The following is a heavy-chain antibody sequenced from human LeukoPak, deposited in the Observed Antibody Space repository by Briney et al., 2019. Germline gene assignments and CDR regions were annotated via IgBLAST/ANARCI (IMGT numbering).Heavy chain of an antibody. J-gene: IGHJ5*02. CDR1: GYTFTGYY. CDR2: INPNSGGT. Sequence: ASVKVSCKASGYTFTGYYMHWVRQAPGQGLEWMGWINPNSGGTNYAQKFQGRVTMTRDTSISTAYMELGRLRSDDTAVYYCAREYYYDSSGWFDPWGQGTLVTVSS. D-gene: IGHD3-22*01. CDR3: AREYYYDSSGWFDP. V-gene: IGHV1-2*02.